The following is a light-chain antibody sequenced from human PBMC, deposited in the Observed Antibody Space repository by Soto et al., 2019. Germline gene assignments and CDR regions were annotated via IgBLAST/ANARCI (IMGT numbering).Light chain of an antibody. J-gene: IGKJ2*01. CDR3: QQYNDWSPYT. CDR2: GAS. V-gene: IGKV3-15*01. Sequence: EIVMTQSPATLSVSPGERATLSCRASQTVSSNLAWYQQRPGQAPRLLIYGASTRATGIPDRFSGSGSGTEFTLTIRSLQSEDFAVYYCQQYNDWSPYTFGQGTKLEI. CDR1: QTVSSN.